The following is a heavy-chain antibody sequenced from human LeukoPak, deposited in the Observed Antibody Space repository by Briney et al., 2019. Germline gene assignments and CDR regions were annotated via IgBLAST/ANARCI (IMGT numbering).Heavy chain of an antibody. CDR1: GGSISSSSYY. J-gene: IGHJ1*01. Sequence: PSETLSLTXTVSGGSISSSSYYWGWISQPPGKGLEWIGSIYYSGSTYYNPSLKSRVTISVDTSKNQFSLRLSSVTAADTAVYYCARAGRKTGPFQHWGQGTLVTVSS. V-gene: IGHV4-39*07. CDR3: ARAGRKTGPFQH. CDR2: IYYSGST. D-gene: IGHD1-14*01.